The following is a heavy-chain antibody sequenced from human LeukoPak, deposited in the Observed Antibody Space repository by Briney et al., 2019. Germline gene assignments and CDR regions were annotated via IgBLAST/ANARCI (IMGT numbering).Heavy chain of an antibody. Sequence: SLIPSCTVSGCSLSSDAHCCVRRAPGRRLQWVTIISYDESNTYYADSVKGRFTISRDTSKNTLFLQLTSLTAEDTAVYYCAKNPVVFTGVVNYYNMDLWGKGTTVTVSS. CDR3: AKNPVVFTGVVNYYNMDL. J-gene: IGHJ6*03. CDR2: ISYDESNT. CDR1: GCSLSSDA. D-gene: IGHD2-15*01. V-gene: IGHV3-30*18.